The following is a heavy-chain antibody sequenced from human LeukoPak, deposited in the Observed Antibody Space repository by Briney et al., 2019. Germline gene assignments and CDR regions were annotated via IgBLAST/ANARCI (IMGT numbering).Heavy chain of an antibody. CDR2: IHHSGST. CDR3: ARGGVYGGNSIFQH. Sequence: SETLSLTCTVSGGSINSYYWSWIRQPPGKGLEWIGYIHHSGSTNYNPSLKSRVTISVDTSKKQFSLMVTSVTAADTAVYYCARGGVYGGNSIFQHWGQGTLATVSS. CDR1: GGSINSYY. D-gene: IGHD4-23*01. V-gene: IGHV4-59*01. J-gene: IGHJ1*01.